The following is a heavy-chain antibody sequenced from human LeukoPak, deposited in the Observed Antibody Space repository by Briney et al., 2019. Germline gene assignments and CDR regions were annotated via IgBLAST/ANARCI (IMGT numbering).Heavy chain of an antibody. Sequence: PSETLSLTCTVSGGSISSYYWSWIRQPAGKGLEWIGRIYTSGSTNYNPSLKSRVTMSVDTSKNQFSLKLSSVTAADTAVYYCARYYYDSSGYYSWFDPWGQGTLVTVSS. D-gene: IGHD3-22*01. V-gene: IGHV4-4*07. J-gene: IGHJ5*02. CDR2: IYTSGST. CDR1: GGSISSYY. CDR3: ARYYYDSSGYYSWFDP.